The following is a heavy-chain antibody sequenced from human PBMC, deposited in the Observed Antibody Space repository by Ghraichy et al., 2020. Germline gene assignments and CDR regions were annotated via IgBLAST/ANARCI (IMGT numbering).Heavy chain of an antibody. CDR2: IYYSGTT. CDR1: GASISSPDSY. D-gene: IGHD3-22*01. J-gene: IGHJ4*02. CDR3: ARIAAYFDRSGYYPPIHTWAGSGWSHFDF. V-gene: IGHV4-30-4*08. Sequence: SETLSLTCTVSGASISSPDSYWSWIRQSPGKGLEWVGYIYYSGTTYYNPSLKSPVSISIDTSTNQFSLQLSSVTSADTAVYYCARIAAYFDRSGYYPPIHTWAGSGWSHFDFWGQGVLVTVSS.